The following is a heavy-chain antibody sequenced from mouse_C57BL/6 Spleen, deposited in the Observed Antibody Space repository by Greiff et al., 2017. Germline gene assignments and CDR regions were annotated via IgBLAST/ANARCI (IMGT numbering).Heavy chain of an antibody. J-gene: IGHJ2*01. D-gene: IGHD4-1*01. CDR3: ASSLTGTFYFGG. Sequence: DVQLVESGGGLVQPGGSLSLSCAASGFTFTDYYMSWVRQPPGKALEWFGFIRNKANGYTAEYSAPVKGLFTISRDNSQSILYLHMQALRVEDSATSYCASSLTGTFYFGGWGQGTTLSV. CDR1: GFTFTDYY. V-gene: IGHV7-3*01. CDR2: IRNKANGYTA.